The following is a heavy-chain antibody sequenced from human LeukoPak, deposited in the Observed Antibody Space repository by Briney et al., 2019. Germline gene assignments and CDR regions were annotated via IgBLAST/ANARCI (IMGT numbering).Heavy chain of an antibody. CDR2: IYHSGSP. D-gene: IGHD6-6*01. CDR3: ARIRPRYYYYGMDV. Sequence: SETLSLTCAVSGGSISSNNWWGWVRQPPGKGLEWIGEIYHSGSPNYNPSLKSRVTISVDKSKNQFSLKLSSVTAADTAVYYCARIRPRYYYYGMDVWGQGTTVTVSS. CDR1: GGSISSNNW. V-gene: IGHV4-4*02. J-gene: IGHJ6*02.